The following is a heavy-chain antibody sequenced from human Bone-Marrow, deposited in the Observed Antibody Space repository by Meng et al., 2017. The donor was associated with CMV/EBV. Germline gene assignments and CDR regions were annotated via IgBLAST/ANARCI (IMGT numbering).Heavy chain of an antibody. CDR1: GFTFSSYA. D-gene: IGHD3-3*01. CDR2: ISYDGSKK. V-gene: IGHV3-30-3*01. Sequence: GESLKISCAASGFTFSSYAMHWVRQAPGKGLEWVAVISYDGSKKYYADSVKGRFTISRDNSKNTLYLQMNSLRGEDTAVYYCAKDIGALGDFWSGYHFIYYYYGMDVWGQGTTVTVSS. J-gene: IGHJ6*02. CDR3: AKDIGALGDFWSGYHFIYYYYGMDV.